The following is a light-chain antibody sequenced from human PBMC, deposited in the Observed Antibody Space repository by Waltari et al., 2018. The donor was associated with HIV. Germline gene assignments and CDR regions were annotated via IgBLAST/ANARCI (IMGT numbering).Light chain of an antibody. V-gene: IGLV2-14*01. CDR1: SGAFGISSL. CDR2: AVI. CDR3: ASYTSNDTLV. Sequence: HSALTQPASVSASPGQSITISCTGTSGAFGISSLVSWYQQRPGKVPRVLIYAVISRPSGFSTRVSGSKSGNTASRSISGLQAEDEADYYCASYTSNDTLVFGGGTKVTVL. J-gene: IGLJ3*02.